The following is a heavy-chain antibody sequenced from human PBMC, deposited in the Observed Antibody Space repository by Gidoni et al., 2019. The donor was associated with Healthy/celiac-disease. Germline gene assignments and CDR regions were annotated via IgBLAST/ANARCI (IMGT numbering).Heavy chain of an antibody. V-gene: IGHV4-34*01. D-gene: IGHD2-8*02. J-gene: IGHJ4*02. Sequence: QVQLQQWGAGLLKPSETLSLTCAVSGGSFSGYYWSWIRQPPGKGLEWIGEINHSGSTNYNPSLKSRVTISVDTSKNQFSLKLSSVTAADTAVYYCARLVGSYYFDYWGQGTLVTVSS. CDR2: INHSGST. CDR3: ARLVGSYYFDY. CDR1: GGSFSGYY.